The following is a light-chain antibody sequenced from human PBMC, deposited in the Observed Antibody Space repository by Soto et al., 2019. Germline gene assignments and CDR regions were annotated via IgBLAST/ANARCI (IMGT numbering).Light chain of an antibody. V-gene: IGKV1-5*01. CDR2: DAS. CDR1: QSLNRW. Sequence: DTEKIQGPSSLSATVRDRVTITCRASQSLNRWLAWYQQKPGKAPKLLIYDASSLQRGVPSRFSGSGSGTEFALTISSLQPDDFATYYCQQYNTFSWTFGPGTKV. CDR3: QQYNTFSWT. J-gene: IGKJ1*01.